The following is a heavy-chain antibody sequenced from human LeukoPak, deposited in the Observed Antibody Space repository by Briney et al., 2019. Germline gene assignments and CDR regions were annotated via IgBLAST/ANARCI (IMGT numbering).Heavy chain of an antibody. Sequence: GGSLRLSCAASGFTFSSYWMSWVRQAPGKGLEWEANIKQDVSEKYYVDSVKGRFTISRDNAKNSLYLQMNSLRAEDTAVYYCASLGYCTNGVCYRGEDGYWGQGTLVTVSS. CDR1: GFTFSSYW. CDR2: IKQDVSEK. D-gene: IGHD2-8*01. V-gene: IGHV3-7*03. J-gene: IGHJ4*02. CDR3: ASLGYCTNGVCYRGEDGY.